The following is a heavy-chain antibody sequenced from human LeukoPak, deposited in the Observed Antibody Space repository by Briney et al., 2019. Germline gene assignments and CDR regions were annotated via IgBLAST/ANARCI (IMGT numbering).Heavy chain of an antibody. Sequence: GGSLRLSCAASGFTFSSYSMNWVRQAPGKGLEWVSSISDSGSSIFYADSVKGRFTISRDNAKNSLYLQMNGLRAEDTAVYYCARDVAAIAGGYMDVWGKGTTVTVSS. CDR3: ARDVAAIAGGYMDV. CDR1: GFTFSSYS. CDR2: ISDSGSSI. J-gene: IGHJ6*03. V-gene: IGHV3-21*01. D-gene: IGHD2-15*01.